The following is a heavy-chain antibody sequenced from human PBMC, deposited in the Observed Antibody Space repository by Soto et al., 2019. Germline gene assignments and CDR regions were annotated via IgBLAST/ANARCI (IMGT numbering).Heavy chain of an antibody. D-gene: IGHD4-17*01. V-gene: IGHV4-34*01. CDR2: INHSGIT. Sequence: QVQLPQWGAGLLKPSETLSLTCAVYGGSFSGYYWSWIRQPPGKGLEWIGEINHSGITNYNPSLKNRVTRSVDTTKNQFSHNLSSVTAAATAVYYCAVGSTGGEYVRAWFDPRGQGTLVTVSS. CDR3: AVGSTGGEYVRAWFDP. J-gene: IGHJ5*02. CDR1: GGSFSGYY.